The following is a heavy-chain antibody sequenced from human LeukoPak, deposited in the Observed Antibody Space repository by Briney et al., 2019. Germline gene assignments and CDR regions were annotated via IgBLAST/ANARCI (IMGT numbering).Heavy chain of an antibody. Sequence: PSETLSLTCAVSGGSISSGGYSWSWIRQPPGKGLEWIGYIYYSGSTYYNPSLKSRVTISVDTSKNQFSLKLTSVTAADTAVYYCARTPFGELSDAFDMWGQGTMVTVSS. CDR1: GGSISSGGYS. D-gene: IGHD3-10*01. CDR3: ARTPFGELSDAFDM. V-gene: IGHV4-30-4*07. CDR2: IYYSGST. J-gene: IGHJ3*02.